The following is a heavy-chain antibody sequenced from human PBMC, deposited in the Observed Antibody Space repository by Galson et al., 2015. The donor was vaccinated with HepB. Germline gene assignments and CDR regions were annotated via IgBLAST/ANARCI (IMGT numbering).Heavy chain of an antibody. CDR1: GDSISNTGYF. CDR3: ARGGSPLFVLGHPPCNFFDY. D-gene: IGHD3-16*01. CDR2: IYSSGRT. Sequence: TLSLTCSVSGDSISNTGYFWTWIPQHPGKGLAWIGYIYSSGRTSYNPSPKSRPTISTDTSKNHCSLTLSSVTAADTAVYFCARGGSPLFVLGHPPCNFFDYWGRGTLVTVSS. J-gene: IGHJ4*02. V-gene: IGHV4-31*03.